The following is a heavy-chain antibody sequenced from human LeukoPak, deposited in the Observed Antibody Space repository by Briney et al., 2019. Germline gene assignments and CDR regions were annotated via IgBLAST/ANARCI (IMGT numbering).Heavy chain of an antibody. J-gene: IGHJ4*02. CDR3: ARERYSSGWYWDYFDY. Sequence: SETLSLTCVVSGAPISGYYWTWIRQPPGKGLEWIGYTYYRGSSSFNPSLRSRVTISADTSRSQVSLRLTSVTAADTAVYYCARERYSSGWYWDYFDYWGQGTLITVSS. V-gene: IGHV4-59*08. CDR1: GAPISGYY. D-gene: IGHD6-19*01. CDR2: TYYRGSS.